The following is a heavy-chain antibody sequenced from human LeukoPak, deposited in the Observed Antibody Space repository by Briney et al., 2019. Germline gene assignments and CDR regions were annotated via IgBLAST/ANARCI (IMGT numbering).Heavy chain of an antibody. V-gene: IGHV3-21*01. CDR2: ISSSSSYI. D-gene: IGHD3-22*01. J-gene: IGHJ4*02. CDR3: ARPYYDSSGYPDY. CDR1: DINFSTYN. Sequence: GGSLRLSCAASDINFSTYNMHWVRQAPGKGLEWVSSISSSSSYIYYADSVKGRFTISRDNAKNSLYLQMSSLRAEDTAVYYCARPYYDSSGYPDYWGQGTLVTVSS.